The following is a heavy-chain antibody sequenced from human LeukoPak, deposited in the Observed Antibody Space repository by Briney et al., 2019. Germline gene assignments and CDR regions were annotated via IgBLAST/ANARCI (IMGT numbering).Heavy chain of an antibody. J-gene: IGHJ4*02. CDR3: ARRRYSSSWYSPNFDY. Sequence: SETLSLTCAVYGGSFSGYYWSWIRQPPGKGLEWIGEINHSGSTNYNPSLKSRATISVDTSKNQFSLKLSSVTAADTAVYYCARRRYSSSWYSPNFDYWGQGTLVTVSS. D-gene: IGHD6-13*01. CDR1: GGSFSGYY. V-gene: IGHV4-34*01. CDR2: INHSGST.